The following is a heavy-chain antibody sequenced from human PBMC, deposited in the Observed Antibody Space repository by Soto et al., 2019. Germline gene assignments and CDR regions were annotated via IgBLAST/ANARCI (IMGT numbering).Heavy chain of an antibody. V-gene: IGHV3-30-3*01. CDR1: GFTFSSYA. D-gene: IGHD2-15*01. CDR2: ISYDGSNK. J-gene: IGHJ4*02. Sequence: QVQLVESGGGVVQPGRSLRLSCAASGFTFSSYAMHWVRQAPGKGLEWVAVISYDGSNKYYADSVKGRFTISRDNSKNTLYLQMNSLRAEDTAVYYCARGDVVVVHDGDGSSFLVWGQGTLVTVSS. CDR3: ARGDVVVVHDGDGSSFLV.